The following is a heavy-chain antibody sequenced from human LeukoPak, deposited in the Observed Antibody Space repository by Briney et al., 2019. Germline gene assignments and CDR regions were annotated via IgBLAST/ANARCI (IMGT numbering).Heavy chain of an antibody. D-gene: IGHD1-26*01. CDR3: ARVRSARPGY. Sequence: PGRSLRLPCAASGFTFSSYAMHWVRQAPGKGLEWVAVISYDGSNKYYADSVKGRFTISRDNSKNTLYLQMNSLRAEDTAVYYCARVRSARPGYWGQGTLVTVSS. CDR1: GFTFSSYA. J-gene: IGHJ4*02. V-gene: IGHV3-30-3*01. CDR2: ISYDGSNK.